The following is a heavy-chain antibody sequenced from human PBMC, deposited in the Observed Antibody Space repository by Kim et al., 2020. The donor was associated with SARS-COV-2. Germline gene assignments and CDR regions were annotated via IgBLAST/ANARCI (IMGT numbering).Heavy chain of an antibody. J-gene: IGHJ4*02. Sequence: DPVQGRFTISRDNSKNTLYLQMNSLRAEDTAVYYCAKNEALWFGDLCFGYWGQGALVTVSS. D-gene: IGHD3-10*01. V-gene: IGHV3-23*01. CDR3: AKNEALWFGDLCFGY.